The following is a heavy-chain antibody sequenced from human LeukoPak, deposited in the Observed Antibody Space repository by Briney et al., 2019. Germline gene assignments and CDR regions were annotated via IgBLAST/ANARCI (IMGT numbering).Heavy chain of an antibody. J-gene: IGHJ6*03. Sequence: ASVKVSCKASGYTFTSYGISWVRQAPGQGLEWMGWIGAYNGNTNYAQKLQGRVTMTTDTSTSTAYMELRSLRSDDTAVYYCARAYGILTGYSPLYYYYYMDVWGKGTTVTVSS. D-gene: IGHD3-9*01. CDR1: GYTFTSYG. V-gene: IGHV1-18*01. CDR3: ARAYGILTGYSPLYYYYYMDV. CDR2: IGAYNGNT.